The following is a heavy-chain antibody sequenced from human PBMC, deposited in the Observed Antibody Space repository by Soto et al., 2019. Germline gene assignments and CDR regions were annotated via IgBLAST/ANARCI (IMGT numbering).Heavy chain of an antibody. CDR3: ARGIYSDY. Sequence: QVQLVQSGAEVKKPGASVKFSCRPSGYTFNSYAITCARQAPGQGLEWVGWISTFNGNTDYAQKVQGRVTMTRDTCTSTVYIEVRTWISDDTAVSYCARGIYSDYWGQGTLVIVSS. CDR2: ISTFNGNT. CDR1: GYTFNSYA. J-gene: IGHJ4*02. V-gene: IGHV1-18*01.